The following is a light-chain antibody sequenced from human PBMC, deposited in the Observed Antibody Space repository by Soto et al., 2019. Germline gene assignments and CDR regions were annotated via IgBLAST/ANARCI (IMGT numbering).Light chain of an antibody. Sequence: QSVLTQPASVSGAPGQSITISCTGTSSDVGGYNYVSWYQQHPGKVPKLMIYDVSNRPSGVSSRFSGSKSGNPAPLTISGLQAEDEADYYCSSYTSSSTVYVFGTGTKVTVL. CDR1: SSDVGGYNY. CDR2: DVS. CDR3: SSYTSSSTVYV. J-gene: IGLJ1*01. V-gene: IGLV2-14*01.